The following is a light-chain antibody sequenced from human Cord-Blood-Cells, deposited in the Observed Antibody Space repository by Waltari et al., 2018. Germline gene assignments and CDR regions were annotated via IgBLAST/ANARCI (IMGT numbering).Light chain of an antibody. CDR1: TRDVGGYND. CDR2: DAR. Sequence: QSSLTQPASVSGSPGQSITTSCTGTTRDVGGYNDVSWYQPHPGKAPKLMVYDARNWPYGGSHRFTGSKSRNTASLTISGLQDEDEVDCDCSSYTCSSTRVCGGGTKRTVL. CDR3: SSYTCSSTRV. J-gene: IGLJ3*02. V-gene: IGLV2-14*03.